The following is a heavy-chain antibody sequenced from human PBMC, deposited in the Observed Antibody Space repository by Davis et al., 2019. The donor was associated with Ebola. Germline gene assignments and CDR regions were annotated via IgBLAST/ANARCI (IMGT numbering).Heavy chain of an antibody. CDR2: ISSSSSTI. CDR3: ARGRGPGSGYYFDY. CDR1: GFTFSSYS. D-gene: IGHD3-22*01. Sequence: GESLKISCAASGFTFSSYSMNWVRQAPGKGLEWVSYISSSSSTIYYADSVKGRFTISRDNAKNSLYLQMNSLRAEDTAVYYCARGRGPGSGYYFDYWGQGTLVTVSS. V-gene: IGHV3-48*01. J-gene: IGHJ4*02.